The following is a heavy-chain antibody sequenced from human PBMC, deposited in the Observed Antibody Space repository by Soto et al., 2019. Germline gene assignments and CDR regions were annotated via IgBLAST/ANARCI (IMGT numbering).Heavy chain of an antibody. CDR1: GFIFSSYA. Sequence: EVQLLESGRGLVQPGGSLRLSCAASGFIFSSYAMSWVRQAPGKGLEWVSAISGSGTTAYYADSVKGRFTFSRDNSKKTMYLQMNSLRAEDTAVYYCAKTTDGWFSAFEIWGQGTMVTVSS. V-gene: IGHV3-23*01. J-gene: IGHJ3*02. D-gene: IGHD6-19*01. CDR3: AKTTDGWFSAFEI. CDR2: ISGSGTTA.